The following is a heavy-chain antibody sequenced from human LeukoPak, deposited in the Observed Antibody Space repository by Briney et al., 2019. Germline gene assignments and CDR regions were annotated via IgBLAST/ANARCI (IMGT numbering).Heavy chain of an antibody. J-gene: IGHJ3*02. CDR3: ARTFGKIVVVITRAFDI. CDR2: ISSSSSYI. V-gene: IGHV3-21*01. Sequence: PGGSLRLSCAASGFTFSSYSMSWVRQAPGKGLEWVSSISSSSSYIYYADSVKGRFTISRDNAKNSLYLQMNSLRAEDTAVYYCARTFGKIVVVITRAFDIWGQGTMVTVSS. D-gene: IGHD3-22*01. CDR1: GFTFSSYS.